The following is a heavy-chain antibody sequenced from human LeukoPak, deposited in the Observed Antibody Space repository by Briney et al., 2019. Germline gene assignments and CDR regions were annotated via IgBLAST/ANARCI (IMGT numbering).Heavy chain of an antibody. CDR3: ARGGGHYYDSSDAFDI. CDR1: GFTVSSNY. D-gene: IGHD3-22*01. V-gene: IGHV3-53*01. CDR2: IYSGGST. Sequence: RGSLRLSCAASGFTVSSNYMSWVRQAPGKGLEWVSVIYSGGSTYYADSVKGRFTISRDNSKNTLYLQMNSLRAEDTAVYYCARGGGHYYDSSDAFDIWGQGTMVTVSS. J-gene: IGHJ3*02.